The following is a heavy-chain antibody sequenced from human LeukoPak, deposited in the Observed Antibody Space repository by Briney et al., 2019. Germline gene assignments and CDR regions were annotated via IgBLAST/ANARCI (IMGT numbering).Heavy chain of an antibody. Sequence: PGGSLRLSCAASGFTFSSYWMHWVRQAPGKGLVWVSRINSDGSSTSYADSVKGRFTISRDSAKNTLYLQMNSLRAEDTAVYYCARNSGSYRKIDYWGQGTLVTVSS. J-gene: IGHJ4*02. V-gene: IGHV3-74*01. CDR2: INSDGSST. D-gene: IGHD1-26*01. CDR1: GFTFSSYW. CDR3: ARNSGSYRKIDY.